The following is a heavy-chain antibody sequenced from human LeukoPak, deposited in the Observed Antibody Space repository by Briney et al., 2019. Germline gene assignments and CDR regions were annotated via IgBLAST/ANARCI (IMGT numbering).Heavy chain of an antibody. CDR2: IYPGDSDT. J-gene: IGHJ4*02. D-gene: IGHD6-6*01. V-gene: IGHV5-51*01. CDR3: AGLGSSIAARSYYFDY. Sequence: GESLKISCNDSGYSFTTYWIAWVRQMPGKGLEWMGIIYPGDSDTRYSPSFQGQVTISVDKSISTAYLQWSSLKASDTAMYYCAGLGSSIAARSYYFDYWGQGTLVTVSS. CDR1: GYSFTTYW.